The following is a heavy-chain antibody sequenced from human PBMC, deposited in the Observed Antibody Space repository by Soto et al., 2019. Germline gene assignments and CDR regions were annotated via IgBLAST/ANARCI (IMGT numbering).Heavy chain of an antibody. J-gene: IGHJ5*02. CDR1: GFAVSNTY. CDR3: ARDCSGGSCYPALGA. Sequence: EVHLVESGGGLIQPGGSLTLSCAASGFAVSNTYMGWVRQAPGRGLEWVSFIYSDGTTCYADSVKGRFTISRDTSKNTLSLQMNSLRAEDTAVYYCARDCSGGSCYPALGAWGQGTLVTVSS. CDR2: IYSDGTT. V-gene: IGHV3-53*01. D-gene: IGHD2-15*01.